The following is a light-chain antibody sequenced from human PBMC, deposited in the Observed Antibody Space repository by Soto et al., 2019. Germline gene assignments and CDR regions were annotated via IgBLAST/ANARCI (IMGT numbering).Light chain of an antibody. CDR1: QSVRSNF. J-gene: IGKJ2*01. V-gene: IGKV3-20*01. CDR2: GAS. CDR3: QQDDSLVYT. Sequence: EIVLTQSPGTLSLSPGERATLSCRASQSVRSNFFAWYQQKPGQVPRLLIYGASNRATDIPDRFIGSGSGTDFTLTISRLEPEDFAIDYCQQDDSLVYTFGQGTKLEIK.